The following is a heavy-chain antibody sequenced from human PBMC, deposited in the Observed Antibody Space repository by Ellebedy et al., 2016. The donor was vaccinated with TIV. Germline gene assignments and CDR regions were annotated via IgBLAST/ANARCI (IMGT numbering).Heavy chain of an antibody. Sequence: MPSETLSLTCAVYSRYFKGYSWSWIRQPPGQGLEWIGEISQSGSTNYNPSLKSRVSLSEDTSKKQFSLRLTSVTAADTAVYYCARGRPYLSDALDIWGQGTMVTVSS. J-gene: IGHJ3*02. V-gene: IGHV4-34*01. CDR3: ARGRPYLSDALDI. CDR1: SRYFKGYS. CDR2: ISQSGST. D-gene: IGHD2-2*01.